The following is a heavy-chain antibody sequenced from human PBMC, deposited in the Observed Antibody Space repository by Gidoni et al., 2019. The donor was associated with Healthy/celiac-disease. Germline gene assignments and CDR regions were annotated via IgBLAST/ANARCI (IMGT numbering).Heavy chain of an antibody. J-gene: IGHJ5*02. CDR2: IIPICGTT. V-gene: IGHV1-69*01. CDR1: GGTFSSYA. D-gene: IGHD6-6*01. CDR3: AREYSSSSWDNWFDP. Sequence: QVQLVQSGADVKWPGSSVKVSCKASGGTFSSYAISWVRQAPGQGLEWMGGIIPICGTTNYAQKFQGRVTITADESTSTAYMELSSMRSEDTAVYYCAREYSSSSWDNWFDPWGQGTLVTVSS.